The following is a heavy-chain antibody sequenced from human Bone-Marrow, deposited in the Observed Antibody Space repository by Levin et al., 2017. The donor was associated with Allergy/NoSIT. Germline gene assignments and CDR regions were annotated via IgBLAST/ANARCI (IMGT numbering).Heavy chain of an antibody. J-gene: IGHJ4*02. CDR3: AKDWGKHNEESLVGATFGY. CDR2: ISGSGGST. CDR1: GFTFSSYA. Sequence: GGSLRLSCAASGFTFSSYAMSWVRQAPGKGLEWVSAISGSGGSTYYADSVKGRFTISRDNSKNTLYLQMNSLRAEDTAVYYCAKDWGKHNEESLVGATFGYWGQGTLVTVSS. V-gene: IGHV3-23*01. D-gene: IGHD1-26*01.